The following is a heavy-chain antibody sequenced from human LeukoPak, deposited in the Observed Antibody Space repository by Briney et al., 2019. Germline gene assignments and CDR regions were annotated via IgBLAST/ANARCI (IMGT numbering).Heavy chain of an antibody. D-gene: IGHD3-22*01. J-gene: IGHJ4*02. CDR2: ISSSSSTI. V-gene: IGHV3-48*04. CDR1: GFTFSSYS. Sequence: GGSPRLSCAASGFTFSSYSMNWVRQAPGKGLEWVSYISSSSSTIYYADSVKGRFTISRDNAKNSLYLQMNSLRAEDTAVYYCARSENYYDSSGYYVPNYFDYWGQGTLVTVSS. CDR3: ARSENYYDSSGYYVPNYFDY.